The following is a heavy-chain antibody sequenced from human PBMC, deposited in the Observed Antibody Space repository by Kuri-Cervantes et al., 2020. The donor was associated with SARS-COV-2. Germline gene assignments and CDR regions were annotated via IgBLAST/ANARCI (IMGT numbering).Heavy chain of an antibody. V-gene: IGHV3-23*01. CDR2: ISGSGGST. CDR1: GFTFSSYA. CDR3: ARGQAHIAAAVYRYYYYGMDV. J-gene: IGHJ6*02. D-gene: IGHD6-13*01. Sequence: GESLKISCAASGFTFSSYAMSWVRQAPGKGLEWVSAISGSGGSTYYADSVKGRFTISRDNSKNTLYLQMNSLRAEDTAVYYCARGQAHIAAAVYRYYYYGMDVWGQGTTVTVSS.